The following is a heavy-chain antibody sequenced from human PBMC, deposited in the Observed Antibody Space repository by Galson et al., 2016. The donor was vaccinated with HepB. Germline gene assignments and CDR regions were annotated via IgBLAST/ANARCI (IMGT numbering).Heavy chain of an antibody. D-gene: IGHD6-19*01. Sequence: LRLSCAASEFTFSSYVMSWVRQAPGKGLEWVSGISGGGGNTYYEDSVKGRLTISRDNDKNTLYLQLNSLRAEDTAVYYCARWGSGWSGYLEYWGQGTLVTVSS. CDR1: EFTFSSYV. J-gene: IGHJ4*02. CDR3: ARWGSGWSGYLEY. CDR2: ISGGGGNT. V-gene: IGHV3-23*01.